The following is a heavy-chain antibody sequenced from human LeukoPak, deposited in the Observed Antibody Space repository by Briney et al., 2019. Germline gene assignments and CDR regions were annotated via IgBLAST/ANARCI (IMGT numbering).Heavy chain of an antibody. CDR1: GYTFTSYG. V-gene: IGHV1-18*01. CDR3: ARIKYGDSGYYYYYGMDV. D-gene: IGHD4-17*01. J-gene: IGHJ6*02. CDR2: ISAYNGNT. Sequence: ASVKVSCKASGYTFTSYGISWVRQAPGQGLEWMGWISAYNGNTNYAQKLQGRVTMTTDTSTSTAYMELRSLRSDDRAVYYCARIKYGDSGYYYYYGMDVWGQGTTVTVSS.